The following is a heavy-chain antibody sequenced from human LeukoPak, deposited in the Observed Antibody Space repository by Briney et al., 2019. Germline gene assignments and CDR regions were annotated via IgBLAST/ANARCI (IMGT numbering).Heavy chain of an antibody. CDR1: GYTLTGHS. CDR3: ARDKLGLGELSLYDE. D-gene: IGHD3-16*02. V-gene: IGHV1-2*02. Sequence: GASVKVSCKASGYTLTGHSMHWVRQAPGQGLEWMGWMNPNSGGTKSTRKFQGRVTMTRDTSINTAYMELSRLTSDDTAMYYCARDKLGLGELSLYDEWGQGTQVTVSS. CDR2: MNPNSGGT. J-gene: IGHJ4*02.